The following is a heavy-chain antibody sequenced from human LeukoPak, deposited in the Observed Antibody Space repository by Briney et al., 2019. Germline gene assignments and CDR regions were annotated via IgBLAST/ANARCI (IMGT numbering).Heavy chain of an antibody. J-gene: IGHJ5*02. CDR1: GFTFSGSD. CDR3: ITHNPAGVPPNWFDP. CDR2: IGRKANGYAT. V-gene: IGHV3-73*01. D-gene: IGHD1-14*01. Sequence: GGSLKLSCAASGFTFSGSDMHWVRQASGKGLEWVGRIGRKANGYATTYAASVKGRFTISRDDSKNTAYLQMNSLKTEDTAVYYRITHNPAGVPPNWFDPWGQGTLVTVSS.